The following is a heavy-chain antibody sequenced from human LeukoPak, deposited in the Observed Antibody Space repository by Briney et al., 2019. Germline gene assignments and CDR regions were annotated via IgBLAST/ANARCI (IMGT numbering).Heavy chain of an antibody. V-gene: IGHV3-30*04. CDR3: AKGRGVPYEVVTAILDP. D-gene: IGHD2-21*02. CDR1: GFTFSSYA. CDR2: ISYDGSNK. J-gene: IGHJ5*02. Sequence: PGGSLRLSCAASGFTFSSYAMHWVRQAPGKGLEWVAVISYDGSNKFYGDSVKGRFTISRDNFKNTLYLQMNSLRGEDTAVYYCAKGRGVPYEVVTAILDPWGQGTLVTVSS.